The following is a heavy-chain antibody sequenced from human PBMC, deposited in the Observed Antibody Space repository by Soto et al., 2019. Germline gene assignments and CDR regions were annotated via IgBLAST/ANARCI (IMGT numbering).Heavy chain of an antibody. CDR1: GRCLSGRN. Sequence: SESMPRTCSVCGRCLSGRNRIWTRLHPGKGPERLGEINHSGSTNYNPSLKSRVTISVDTSKNQFSLKLSSVTAADTAVYYCARASNYDFWSGYYRAPLYYYGMDVWGQGTTVTVS. J-gene: IGHJ6*02. CDR3: ARASNYDFWSGYYRAPLYYYGMDV. CDR2: INHSGST. D-gene: IGHD3-3*01. V-gene: IGHV4-34*01.